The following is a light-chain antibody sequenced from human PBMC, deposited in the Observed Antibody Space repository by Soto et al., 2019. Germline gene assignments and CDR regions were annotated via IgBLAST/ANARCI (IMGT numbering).Light chain of an antibody. J-gene: IGKJ3*01. Sequence: EIVLTQSPGTLSLSPGERATLSCRASQSVSSSYLAWYQQKPGQAPRLLIDGASSRATGIPDRCSGSGSGTDFTLTLSSLEPADVAVYYCQNYGSSPFPFGAGTQVDIK. V-gene: IGKV3-20*01. CDR2: GAS. CDR3: QNYGSSPFP. CDR1: QSVSSSY.